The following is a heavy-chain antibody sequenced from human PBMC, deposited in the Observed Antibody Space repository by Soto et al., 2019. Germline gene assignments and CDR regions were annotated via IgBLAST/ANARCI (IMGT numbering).Heavy chain of an antibody. Sequence: PGGSLRLSCAASGFTFSSYAMHWVRQAAGKGLEWVAVISYDGSNKYYADSVKGRFTISRDNSKNTLYLQMNSLRAEDTAVYYCARELEWSKVYYGMDVWGQGTTVTVSS. J-gene: IGHJ6*02. CDR1: GFTFSSYA. CDR2: ISYDGSNK. D-gene: IGHD3-3*01. CDR3: ARELEWSKVYYGMDV. V-gene: IGHV3-30-3*01.